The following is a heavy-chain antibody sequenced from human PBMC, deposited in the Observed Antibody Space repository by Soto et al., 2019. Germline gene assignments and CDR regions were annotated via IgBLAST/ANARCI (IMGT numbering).Heavy chain of an antibody. V-gene: IGHV3-21*01. Sequence: ETLSLTCTVSGGSISSSSYYWGWIRKPPGKGLEWVSSISSSSSYIYYADSVKGRFTISRDNAKNSLYLQMNSLRAEDTAVYYCARDLGYYDSSGRRSAFDIWGQGTMVTVSS. CDR1: GGSISSSS. CDR2: ISSSSSYI. J-gene: IGHJ3*02. CDR3: ARDLGYYDSSGRRSAFDI. D-gene: IGHD3-22*01.